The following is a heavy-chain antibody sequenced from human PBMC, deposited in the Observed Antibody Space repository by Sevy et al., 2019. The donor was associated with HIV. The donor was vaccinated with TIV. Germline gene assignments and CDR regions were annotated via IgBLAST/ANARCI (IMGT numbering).Heavy chain of an antibody. J-gene: IGHJ4*02. Sequence: GASVKVSCKASGYTFTRYAISWVRQAPGQGLEWMGWINGYNGKTNYAQNLQGRVTMTTDTSTSTAYMELRSLRSDDTAVYYCARDPYDSSGYYSVRGDYWGQGTLVTVSS. D-gene: IGHD3-22*01. CDR2: INGYNGKT. CDR3: ARDPYDSSGYYSVRGDY. V-gene: IGHV1-18*01. CDR1: GYTFTRYA.